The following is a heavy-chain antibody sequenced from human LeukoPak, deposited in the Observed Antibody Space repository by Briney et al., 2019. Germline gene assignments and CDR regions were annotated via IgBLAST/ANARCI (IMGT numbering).Heavy chain of an antibody. J-gene: IGHJ6*03. CDR1: GGSISSHY. Sequence: PSETLSLTCTVSGGSISSHYWSWIRQPPGKGLEWIGYIYYSGATYYNPSLKSRVIISLDTSKNHFSLRLSSVTAADTAVYCCSRVPAAAGTAYYYMDVWGNGTTVTVSS. V-gene: IGHV4-59*11. D-gene: IGHD6-13*01. CDR3: SRVPAAAGTAYYYMDV. CDR2: IYYSGAT.